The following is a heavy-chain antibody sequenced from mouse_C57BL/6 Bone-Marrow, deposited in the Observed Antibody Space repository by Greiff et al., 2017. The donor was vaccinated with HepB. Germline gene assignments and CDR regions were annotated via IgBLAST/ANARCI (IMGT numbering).Heavy chain of an antibody. CDR3: TGFVRDY. V-gene: IGHV6-3*01. J-gene: IGHJ2*01. CDR2: IRLKSDNYAT. CDR1: GFTFSNYW. Sequence: EVQGVESGGGLVQPGGSMKLSCVASGFTFSNYWMNWVRQSPEKGLEWVAQIRLKSDNYATHYAESVKGRFTISRDDSKSSVYLQMNNLRAEDTGIYYCTGFVRDYWGQGTTLTVSS.